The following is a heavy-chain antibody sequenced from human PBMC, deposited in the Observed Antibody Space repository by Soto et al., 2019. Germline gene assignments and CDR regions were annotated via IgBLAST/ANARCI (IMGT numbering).Heavy chain of an antibody. CDR1: GGSISSYY. CDR3: ERRYGSCFDY. V-gene: IGHV4-59*08. Sequence: SETLSLTCTVSGGSISSYYWSWIRQPPGKGLEWIGYIYYSGSTNYNPSLKSRVTISVDTSKNQFSLKLSSVTAPDTAVYYCERRYGSCFDYWGQGTLVTVSS. D-gene: IGHD5-18*01. J-gene: IGHJ4*02. CDR2: IYYSGST.